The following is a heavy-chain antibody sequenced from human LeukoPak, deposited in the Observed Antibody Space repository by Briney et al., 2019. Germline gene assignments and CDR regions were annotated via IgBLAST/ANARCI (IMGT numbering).Heavy chain of an antibody. Sequence: GGSLRLSCAASGFTFDDYGMSWVRQAPGKGLEWVSGINWNGGSTGYADSVKGRFTISRDNSKNTLYLQMNSLRAEDTAIYYCAKNGDRGAYCSGGSCYPYYYYYMDVWGKGTTVTISS. CDR2: INWNGGST. J-gene: IGHJ6*03. CDR3: AKNGDRGAYCSGGSCYPYYYYYMDV. V-gene: IGHV3-20*04. CDR1: GFTFDDYG. D-gene: IGHD2-15*01.